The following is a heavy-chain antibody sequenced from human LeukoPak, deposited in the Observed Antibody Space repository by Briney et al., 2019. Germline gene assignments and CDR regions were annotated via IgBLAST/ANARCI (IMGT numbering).Heavy chain of an antibody. V-gene: IGHV4-59*01. CDR2: IYNSGST. CDR3: ARAWATDYFDF. CDR1: GGSISSYY. J-gene: IGHJ4*02. Sequence: TSETLSLTCTVSGGSISSYYWSWIRQPPGKGLEWIAYIYNSGSTIYNPSLISRVTASVDTSKNQFYLKVKSVTAADTAVYYCARAWATDYFDFWGQGALVTVSS.